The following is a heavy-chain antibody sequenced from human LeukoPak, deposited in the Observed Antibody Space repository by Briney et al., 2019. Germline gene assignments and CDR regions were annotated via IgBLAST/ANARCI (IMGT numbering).Heavy chain of an antibody. CDR2: ISGIGANT. CDR1: GFTFSSYA. V-gene: IGHV3-23*01. D-gene: IGHD4-17*01. J-gene: IGHJ4*02. Sequence: GGSLRLSCAASGFTFSSYAMSWVRQAPGKGLEWVSGISGIGANTYFADSVRGRFTISRDNSKNTLYLQMNSLRAEDTAVYYCAKRLLGYADSSPIDYWGQGTLVTVSS. CDR3: AKRLLGYADSSPIDY.